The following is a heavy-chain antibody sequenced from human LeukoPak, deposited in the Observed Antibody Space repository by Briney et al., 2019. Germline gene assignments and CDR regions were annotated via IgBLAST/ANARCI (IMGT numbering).Heavy chain of an antibody. Sequence: GGSLRLSCAASGFTFSSYSMNWVRQAPEKGLEWVSSISSSSSYIYYADSVKGRFTISRDYAKNSLYLQMNSLRAEDTAVYYCARHQWELPPFDYWGQGTLVTVSS. CDR1: GFTFSSYS. D-gene: IGHD1-26*01. V-gene: IGHV3-21*01. J-gene: IGHJ4*02. CDR3: ARHQWELPPFDY. CDR2: ISSSSSYI.